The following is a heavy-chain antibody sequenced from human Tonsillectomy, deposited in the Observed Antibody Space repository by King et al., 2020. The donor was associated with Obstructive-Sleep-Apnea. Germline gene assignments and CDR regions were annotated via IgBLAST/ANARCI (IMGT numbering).Heavy chain of an antibody. CDR1: GFTFSDHY. CDR2: SRNKVNSYTT. V-gene: IGHV3-72*01. Sequence: VQLVESGGGLVQPGGSLRLSCTVSGFTFSDHYMDWVRQATGKGLEWVGRSRNKVNSYTTEYAASVKGRFTISRDDSQNSLYLQMDFVRTEDTALYFGDRRMEEGRIDSWGQGTLVTVSS. D-gene: IGHD1-14*01. CDR3: DRRMEEGRIDS. J-gene: IGHJ4*02.